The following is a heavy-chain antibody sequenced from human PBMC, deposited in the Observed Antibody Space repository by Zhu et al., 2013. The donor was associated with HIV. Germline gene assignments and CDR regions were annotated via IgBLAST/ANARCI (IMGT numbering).Heavy chain of an antibody. CDR1: GYTLTSYD. J-gene: IGHJ4*02. CDR3: ARGQWELPLLHEY. CDR2: MKTNSGNT. D-gene: IGHD1-26*01. V-gene: IGHV1-8*03. Sequence: QVQLVQSGAEVKKPGASVRVSCSSSGYTLTSYDIHWVRQVTGQGLEWMGRMKTNSGNTGYAKKFQGRVTFTRNTSIDTAYMELSSLTSEDTAVYYCARGQWELPLLHEYWGQGTLVTVSS.